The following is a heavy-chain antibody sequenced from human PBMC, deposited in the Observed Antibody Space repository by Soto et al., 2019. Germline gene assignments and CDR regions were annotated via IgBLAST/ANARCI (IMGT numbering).Heavy chain of an antibody. J-gene: IGHJ5*02. CDR1: GDSISSSSFY. D-gene: IGHD6-13*01. CDR2: IYPSGST. V-gene: IGHV4-39*01. Sequence: QLQLQESGPGLVKPSETLSLTCTVSGDSISSSSFYWAWIRQPPGKGLEWIGSIYPSGSTYYNPSLKSRVTFSADTSKNQFSLKLSSWTAADTTVYYCGRHRGRILSAGTGGWFDPWGQGTLVTVSS. CDR3: GRHRGRILSAGTGGWFDP.